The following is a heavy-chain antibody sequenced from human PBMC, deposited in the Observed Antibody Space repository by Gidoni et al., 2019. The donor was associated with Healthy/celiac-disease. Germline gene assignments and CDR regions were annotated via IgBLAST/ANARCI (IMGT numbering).Heavy chain of an antibody. Sequence: EVQLLESGGGLVQPGGSLRLSCAASGFTFSSFSMSWVPPAPGKGLEWVSAISGSGGSTYYADSVKGRFTIYRDNSKNTLYLQMNSLRDEDTAVYYCAKDRRRHGDGYSSGWDQIRDFSWFDPWGQGTLVTVSS. D-gene: IGHD6-19*01. V-gene: IGHV3-23*01. CDR1: GFTFSSFS. J-gene: IGHJ5*02. CDR2: ISGSGGST. CDR3: AKDRRRHGDGYSSGWDQIRDFSWFDP.